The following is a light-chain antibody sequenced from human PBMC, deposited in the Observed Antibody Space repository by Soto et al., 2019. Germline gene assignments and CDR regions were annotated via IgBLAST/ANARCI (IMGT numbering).Light chain of an antibody. CDR2: GVS. CDR3: SSYAGSNILV. J-gene: IGLJ1*01. CDR1: SSDVGGYNF. Sequence: QSVLTHPPSASGSPGQSVTISCTGTSSDVGGYNFVSWYQQHPGKAPKLMIYGVSERPSGVSDRFSGPKSGTTASLTVSGLQAEDEADYYCSSYAGSNILVFGTGTKVTVL. V-gene: IGLV2-8*01.